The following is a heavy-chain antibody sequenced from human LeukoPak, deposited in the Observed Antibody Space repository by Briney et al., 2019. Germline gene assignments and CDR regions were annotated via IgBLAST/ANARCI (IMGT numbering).Heavy chain of an antibody. CDR1: AYSISSGYY. Sequence: SETLSLTCTVSAYSISSGYYWGWIRQPPGKGLEWIGTIYHSGSTDYKSSLKSRVTISLHTSKNQFSLKLSSVTAADTAVYYCARASSGSYSPYFQHWGQGTLVTVSS. D-gene: IGHD1-26*01. CDR2: IYHSGST. J-gene: IGHJ1*01. CDR3: ARASSGSYSPYFQH. V-gene: IGHV4-38-2*02.